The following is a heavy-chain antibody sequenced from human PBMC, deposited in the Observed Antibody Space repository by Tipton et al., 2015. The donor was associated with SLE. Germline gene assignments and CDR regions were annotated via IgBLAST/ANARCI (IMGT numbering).Heavy chain of an antibody. V-gene: IGHV4-34*01. CDR2: INHSGTT. CDR3: VGGGFGVPNWFDP. CDR1: GGSIRGYY. Sequence: TLSLTCTVSGGSIRGYYWRWFRQPPREGLEWIGDINHSGTTHHNPSLKSRVTISVDTSKNQFSLRLTSVTAADTAVYYCVGGGFGVPNWFDPWGQGTLVTVSS. D-gene: IGHD3-10*01. J-gene: IGHJ5*02.